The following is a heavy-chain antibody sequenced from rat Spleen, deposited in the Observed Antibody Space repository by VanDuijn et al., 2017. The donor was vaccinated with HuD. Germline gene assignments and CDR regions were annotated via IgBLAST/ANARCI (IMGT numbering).Heavy chain of an antibody. J-gene: IGHJ2*01. Sequence: EVQLAESGGGLVQPGRSLKLSCAVSGFTFSDYYMAWVRQAPTKGLEWVASISYDDTSTHYRDSVKGRFTISRDIAKSSLFLQISSLRSEDTATYYCARQEDYGGYSRDYFGYWGQGVVVTVSS. V-gene: IGHV5-22*01. D-gene: IGHD1-11*01. CDR3: ARQEDYGGYSRDYFGY. CDR1: GFTFSDYY. CDR2: ISYDDTST.